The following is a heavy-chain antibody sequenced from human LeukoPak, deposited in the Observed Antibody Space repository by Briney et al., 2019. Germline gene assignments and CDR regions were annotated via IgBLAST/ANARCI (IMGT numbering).Heavy chain of an antibody. V-gene: IGHV3-74*01. Sequence: PGGSLRLSCAASGFTFSRYWMHWVRQAPGKGPAWVSRINGDGSSTTYADSVKGRFTISRDNARNTLFLQMNSLRAEDTAVYYCARDQLGDGDYLFDSWGQGILVTVSS. J-gene: IGHJ4*02. CDR3: ARDQLGDGDYLFDS. D-gene: IGHD4-17*01. CDR1: GFTFSRYW. CDR2: INGDGSST.